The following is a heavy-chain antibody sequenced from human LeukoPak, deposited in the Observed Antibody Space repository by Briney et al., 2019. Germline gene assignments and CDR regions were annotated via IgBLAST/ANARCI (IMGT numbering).Heavy chain of an antibody. Sequence: NPSETLSLTCTVSGGSISSYYWSWIRQPPGKGLEWIGYIYYSGSTNYNPSLKSRVTISVDTSKNQFSLKLTSVTAADTAVYFCARVGGFYYFDHWGQGTLVTVSS. V-gene: IGHV4-59*01. D-gene: IGHD2/OR15-2a*01. CDR2: IYYSGST. CDR3: ARVGGFYYFDH. CDR1: GGSISSYY. J-gene: IGHJ4*02.